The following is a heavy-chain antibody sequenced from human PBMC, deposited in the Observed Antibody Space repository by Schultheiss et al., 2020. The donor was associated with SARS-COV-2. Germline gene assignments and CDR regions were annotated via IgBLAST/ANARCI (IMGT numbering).Heavy chain of an antibody. Sequence: SQTLSLTCTVSGGSISSYYWSWIRQPPGKGLEWIGYIYHSGSTYYNPSLKSRVTISVDRSKNQFSLKLSSVTAADTAVYYCARATAYVGGWFDPWGQGTLVTVSS. J-gene: IGHJ5*02. V-gene: IGHV4-30-2*01. CDR1: GGSISSYY. CDR3: ARATAYVGGWFDP. D-gene: IGHD3-10*01. CDR2: IYHSGST.